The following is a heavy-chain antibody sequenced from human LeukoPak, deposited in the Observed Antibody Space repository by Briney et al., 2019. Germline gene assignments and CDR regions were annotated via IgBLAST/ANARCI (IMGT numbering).Heavy chain of an antibody. CDR1: GFTFSKYA. CDR2: ISYDGSNK. V-gene: IGHV3-30-3*01. CDR3: ALGYCSSTSCYSVDY. Sequence: GGSLRLSCAASGFTFSKYAMHWVRQAPGKGLEWVAVISYDGSNKYYADSVKGRFTISRDNSKNTLYLQMNSLRAEDTAVYYCALGYCSSTSCYSVDYWGQGTLVTVSS. D-gene: IGHD2-2*03. J-gene: IGHJ4*02.